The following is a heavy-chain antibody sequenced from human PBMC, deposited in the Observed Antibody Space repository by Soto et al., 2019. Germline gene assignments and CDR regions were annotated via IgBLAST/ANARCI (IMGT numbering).Heavy chain of an antibody. CDR1: GFTFSNYW. D-gene: IGHD2-8*01. Sequence: EVQLVESGGGLVQPGGSLRLSCAASGFTFSNYWMSWVRQAPGKGLEWVANKKKDGSEKYYVDSVKGRFTISRDNAKNSLYLQMNSLRAEDTAVYYCAKGQWLDDHWGQGTLVTVSS. CDR2: KKKDGSEK. J-gene: IGHJ4*02. CDR3: AKGQWLDDH. V-gene: IGHV3-7*01.